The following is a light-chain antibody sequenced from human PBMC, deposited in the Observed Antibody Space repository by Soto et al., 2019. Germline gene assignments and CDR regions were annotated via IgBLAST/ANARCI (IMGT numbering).Light chain of an antibody. CDR3: QQYLSPPGYT. Sequence: EIVLTQSPGTLSLSPGERATLSCRASQRVRSDYVAWYQQKLGQAPRLLIYAASRRATGIADRFSGSGSGTDFTLTISRLEPEDFAVYYCQQYLSPPGYTFGQGTKLEIK. J-gene: IGKJ2*01. V-gene: IGKV3-20*01. CDR1: QRVRSDY. CDR2: AAS.